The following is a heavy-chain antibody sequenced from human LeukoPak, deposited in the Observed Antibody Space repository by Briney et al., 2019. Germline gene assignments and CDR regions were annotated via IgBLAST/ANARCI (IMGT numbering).Heavy chain of an antibody. CDR1: GFIFSDHA. J-gene: IGHJ4*02. D-gene: IGHD1-1*01. CDR3: AKDRNDWKQGIDS. V-gene: IGHV3-23*01. CDR2: ISARAGRT. Sequence: PGGSLRLSCLASGFIFSDHAMNWVRQAPGKGLEWVSIISARAGRTYSADFVRGWFIISRDNSKNTLYLQMNSLRAEDTAVYYCAKDRNDWKQGIDSWGQGILVTVSS.